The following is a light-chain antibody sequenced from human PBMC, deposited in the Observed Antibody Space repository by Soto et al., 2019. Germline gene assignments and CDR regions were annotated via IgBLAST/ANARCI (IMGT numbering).Light chain of an antibody. Sequence: TQSPGTLSLSPGERATLSCRASESVTSSFLAWYQQIPGQAPRLVIYAASTRATGIPLRFTGGGSGTDFSLTIDRLEPEDSAVYFCQQYGRVPVTFGGGTKVEI. J-gene: IGKJ4*01. V-gene: IGKV3-20*01. CDR1: ESVTSSF. CDR3: QQYGRVPVT. CDR2: AAS.